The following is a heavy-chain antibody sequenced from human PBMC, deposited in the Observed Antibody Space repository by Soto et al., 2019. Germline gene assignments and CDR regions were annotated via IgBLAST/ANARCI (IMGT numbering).Heavy chain of an antibody. Sequence: ASVKVSCKASGYTFTSYHMHWVRQAPGQGLEWMGIINPSGGSTSYTQNFQGRVTMTRDTSTSTVYMELSSLRSEDTAVYYCARDTTRPGLRYFDWSPTLEYYYYGMDVWGQGTTVTVSS. CDR2: INPSGGST. CDR3: ARDTTRPGLRYFDWSPTLEYYYYGMDV. V-gene: IGHV1-46*01. J-gene: IGHJ6*02. CDR1: GYTFTSYH. D-gene: IGHD3-9*01.